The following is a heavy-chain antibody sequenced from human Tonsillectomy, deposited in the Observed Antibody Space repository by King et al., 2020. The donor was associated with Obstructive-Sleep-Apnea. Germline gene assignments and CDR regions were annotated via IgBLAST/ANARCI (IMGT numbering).Heavy chain of an antibody. J-gene: IGHJ4*02. CDR3: ARVTIDLGGDMDY. CDR1: GYSFSSYG. V-gene: IGHV1-18*01. Sequence: QLVQSGAEVKKPGASVKVSCKASGYSFSSYGISWVRQAPGQGLEWMGWSSDYNGNTNYAQKVQGRVTRTTDTSTRTSYMEMRSLRSDDTAVYYCARVTIDLGGDMDYWGQGTLVTVSS. CDR2: SSDYNGNT. D-gene: IGHD1-26*01.